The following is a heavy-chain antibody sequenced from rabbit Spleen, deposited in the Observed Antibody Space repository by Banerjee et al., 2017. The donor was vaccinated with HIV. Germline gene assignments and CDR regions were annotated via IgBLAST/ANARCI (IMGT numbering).Heavy chain of an antibody. CDR2: IDPLFGNT. J-gene: IGHJ4*01. D-gene: IGHD5-1*01. Sequence: QELLVESGGGLVQPGGSLKLSCKASGFDLSNYGVTWVRQAPGKGLEWIGYIDPLFGNTYYASWVNGRFTISSHNAQKTLYLQLNSLTAADTATYFCAGYRSYKSELWGPGTLVTVS. CDR1: GFDLSNYG. CDR3: AGYRSYKSEL. V-gene: IGHV1S47*01.